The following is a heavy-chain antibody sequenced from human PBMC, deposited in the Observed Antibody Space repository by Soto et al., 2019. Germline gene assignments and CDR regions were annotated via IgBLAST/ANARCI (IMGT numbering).Heavy chain of an antibody. CDR3: ARLRFTYTRENTDMVPVHNWFDP. CDR2: IYPGDSDT. CDR1: GYSFTSYW. V-gene: IGHV5-51*01. J-gene: IGHJ5*02. Sequence: GESLKISCKGSGYSFTSYWIGWVRQMPGKGLEWMGIIYPGDSDTRYSPSFQGQVTISADKSISTAYLQWSSLKASDTAMYYCARLRFTYTRENTDMVPVHNWFDPWGQGPLVTVSS. D-gene: IGHD5-18*01.